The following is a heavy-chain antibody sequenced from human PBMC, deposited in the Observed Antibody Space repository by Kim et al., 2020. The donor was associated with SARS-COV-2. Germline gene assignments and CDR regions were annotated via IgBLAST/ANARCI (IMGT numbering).Heavy chain of an antibody. D-gene: IGHD6-6*01. CDR3: ARSSFNWFDP. J-gene: IGHJ5*02. V-gene: IGHV5-10-1*01. CDR2: SST. Sequence: SSTSYNPSFQGHVTCSIDKSTPTAYLHWSSLKPSDTAIYYCARSSFNWFDPWGQGTQVTVSS.